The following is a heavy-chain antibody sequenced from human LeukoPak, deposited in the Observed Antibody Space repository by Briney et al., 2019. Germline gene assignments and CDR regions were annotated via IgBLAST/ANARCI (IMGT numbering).Heavy chain of an antibody. D-gene: IGHD4-17*01. CDR2: ISAYNGNT. J-gene: IGHJ4*02. CDR1: GYTFTSYG. Sequence: ASVKVSCKASGYTFTSYGISWVRQAPGQGLEWMGWISAYNGNTNYAQKLQGRVTLTTDTSTNTAYMELRSLRSDDTAVYYCARDIAVTNFDYWGQGTLVTVSP. CDR3: ARDIAVTNFDY. V-gene: IGHV1-18*01.